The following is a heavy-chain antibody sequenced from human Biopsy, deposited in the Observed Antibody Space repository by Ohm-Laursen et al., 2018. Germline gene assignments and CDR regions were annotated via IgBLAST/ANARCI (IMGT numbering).Heavy chain of an antibody. V-gene: IGHV1-69*01. CDR2: RIPYFNTI. CDR3: VGGQRGPPIGVTVPGDAFDL. CDR1: GVTFDTYA. Sequence: SSVKVSCKASGVTFDTYASGWVRQAPGQGLEWMGGRIPYFNTIYYARNFQDRAVITADRSARTTDMQLSGLRPDDTAVYYCVGGQRGPPIGVTVPGDAFDLWDPGTMVTVSP. J-gene: IGHJ3*01. D-gene: IGHD2/OR15-2a*01.